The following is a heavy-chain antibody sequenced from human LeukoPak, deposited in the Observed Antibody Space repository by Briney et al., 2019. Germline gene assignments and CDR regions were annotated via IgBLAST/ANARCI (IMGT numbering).Heavy chain of an antibody. V-gene: IGHV1-3*01. CDR1: GYIFTKYV. Sequence: ASVKVSCMASGYIFTKYVVHWVRQAPGQRPEWMGWMKVGNGDTKYSQNFQDRLTITRDTSASTVYMELSSLTSEDTALYYCARDDCGDTCYPGGYWGQGTLVTVSS. J-gene: IGHJ4*02. D-gene: IGHD2-21*01. CDR2: MKVGNGDT. CDR3: ARDDCGDTCYPGGY.